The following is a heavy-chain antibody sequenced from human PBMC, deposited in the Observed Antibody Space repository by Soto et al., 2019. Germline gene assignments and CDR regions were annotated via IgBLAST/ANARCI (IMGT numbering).Heavy chain of an antibody. V-gene: IGHV1-2*04. J-gene: IGHJ4*02. D-gene: IGHD4-17*01. Sequence: QGQLLQSGAEVKKPGASVKVSCKTSGYSFTDYKLHWVRQAPGQGLEWMGWVDPNGGGSNSAQKFQGSVTMTWDTSNTTAYLDLTRLTTNDTATSFCASWVGYGVFEGVDFWGQGTLVTASS. CDR1: GYSFTDYK. CDR2: VDPNGGGS. CDR3: ASWVGYGVFEGVDF.